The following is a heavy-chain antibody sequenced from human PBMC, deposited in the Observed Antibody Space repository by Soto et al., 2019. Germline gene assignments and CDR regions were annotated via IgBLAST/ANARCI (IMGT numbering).Heavy chain of an antibody. Sequence: TLSLTCTVSGSSISDYYWSWIRQSPGKGLEWMGYFSHTGGTNYNPSLNSRLTLSANTSKKQLSLRLKSTTAADTAVYYCARGTDWDRGVFDYWGQGTPVTVSS. CDR2: FSHTGGT. CDR1: GSSISDYY. CDR3: ARGTDWDRGVFDY. J-gene: IGHJ4*02. V-gene: IGHV4-59*13. D-gene: IGHD1-26*01.